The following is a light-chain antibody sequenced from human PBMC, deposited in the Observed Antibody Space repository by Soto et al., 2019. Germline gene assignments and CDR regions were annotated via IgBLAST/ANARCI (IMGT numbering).Light chain of an antibody. CDR3: QQRSNWPMYT. J-gene: IGKJ2*01. Sequence: EIVLTQSPATLSLSPGERATLSCRASQSVDSYVAWYQQKPGQAPRLLIYDASNRATGIPARFSGSGSGTDFPLTISSLEPEYFAFYYCQQRSNWPMYTFGQGTKLEIK. CDR1: QSVDSY. CDR2: DAS. V-gene: IGKV3-11*01.